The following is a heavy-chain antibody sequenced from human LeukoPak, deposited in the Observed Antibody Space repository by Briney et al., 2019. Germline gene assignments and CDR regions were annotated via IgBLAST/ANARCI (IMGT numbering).Heavy chain of an antibody. J-gene: IGHJ4*02. V-gene: IGHV4-39*01. Sequence: SETLSLTCTVSGGSISSSSSYWGWIRQPPGKGLEWIGSIYYSGSSFDNPALKSRVTISVDTSKNQFSLKLSSVAAADTAVYYCARREVSSWYALDYWGQGTLVTVSS. CDR2: IYYSGSS. D-gene: IGHD6-13*01. CDR3: ARREVSSWYALDY. CDR1: GGSISSSSSY.